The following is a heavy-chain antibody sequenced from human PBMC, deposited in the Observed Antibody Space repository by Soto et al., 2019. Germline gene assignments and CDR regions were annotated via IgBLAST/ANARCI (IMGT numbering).Heavy chain of an antibody. Sequence: PXGSLGLTCEVCGGCVSSMKGWGWFRQPPGKGLKWIGEIYHSGSTTYNPSLKSRVTISVDKSKNQFSLKLKSVTAADTAIYYCARGGGPDIAYGMDVWGQGTTVTVSS. CDR1: GGCVSSMKG. CDR2: IYHSGST. D-gene: IGHD5-12*01. J-gene: IGHJ6*02. CDR3: ARGGGPDIAYGMDV. V-gene: IGHV4-4*02.